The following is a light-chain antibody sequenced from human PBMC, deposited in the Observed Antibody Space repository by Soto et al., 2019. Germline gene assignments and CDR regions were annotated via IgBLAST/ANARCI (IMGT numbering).Light chain of an antibody. J-gene: IGKJ5*01. CDR2: DVS. CDR1: QSVSSY. Sequence: EIVLTQSPATLSLSPGERATLSCRASQSVSSYLAWYQQKPGQSPRLLIYDVSIRATGVPARFSGTGSETDFTLTISGLQSEDSAVYLCQQYNNWPFSFGQGTRLEIK. V-gene: IGKV3-11*01. CDR3: QQYNNWPFS.